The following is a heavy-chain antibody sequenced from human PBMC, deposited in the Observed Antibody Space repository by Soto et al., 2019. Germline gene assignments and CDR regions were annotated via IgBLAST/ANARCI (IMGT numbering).Heavy chain of an antibody. CDR3: VTGRGVSCCDAY. Sequence: EVQLVESGGGLVQPGGSLRLSCVASGFTFSSYWMHWVRQAPGKAPVWVSRINSAGSSTSATSTTYADCVRGPFTISRDNVENTLYLHMNGLRAEDTGVYYCVTGRGVSCCDAYWCQGTLVTVSS. V-gene: IGHV3-74*01. D-gene: IGHD2-15*01. J-gene: IGHJ4*02. CDR2: INSAGSST. CDR1: GFTFSSYW.